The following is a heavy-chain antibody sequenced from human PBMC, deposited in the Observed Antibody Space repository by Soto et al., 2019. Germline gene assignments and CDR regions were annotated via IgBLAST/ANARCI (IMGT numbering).Heavy chain of an antibody. CDR2: IVPIFETL. CDR3: VVMGNVAVSNPRSFDY. V-gene: IGHV1-69*18. J-gene: IGHJ4*02. CDR1: GATFSGYA. D-gene: IGHD6-19*01. Sequence: QVQLVQSGAEVKKPGSSVKVSCKASGATFSGYAINWVRQAPGQGLEWLGRIVPIFETLNYAERFQGRVAITADESTATVYMELTNLTPGDTAVYYCVVMGNVAVSNPRSFDYWGQGTQVTVSS.